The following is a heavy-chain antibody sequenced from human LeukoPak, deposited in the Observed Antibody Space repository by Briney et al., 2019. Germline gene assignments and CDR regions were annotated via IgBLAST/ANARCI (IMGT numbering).Heavy chain of an antibody. D-gene: IGHD3-10*01. CDR2: INHSGST. CDR3: ARGWAPGSYYNFSLRFDP. CDR1: GGSFSGYY. Sequence: SETLSLTCAVYGGSFSGYYWSWIRQPPGKGLEWIGEINHSGSTNYNPSLKSRVTISVDTSKNQFSLKLSSVTAADTAVYYCARGWAPGSYYNFSLRFDPWGQGTLVTVSS. V-gene: IGHV4-34*01. J-gene: IGHJ5*02.